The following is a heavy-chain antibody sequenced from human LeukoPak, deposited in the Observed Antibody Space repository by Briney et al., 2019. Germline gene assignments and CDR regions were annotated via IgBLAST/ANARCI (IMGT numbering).Heavy chain of an antibody. V-gene: IGHV4-38-2*02. CDR2: IYHSGST. CDR3: ARGGPLVTFDY. CDR1: GYSISSGYY. Sequence: SETLSLTCTVSGYSISSGYYWGWIRQPPGKGLEWIGSIYHSGSTYYNPSLKSRVTISVDTSKNQFSLKLSSVTAADTAVYYCARGGPLVTFDYWGQGTLVTVSS. J-gene: IGHJ4*02. D-gene: IGHD3-9*01.